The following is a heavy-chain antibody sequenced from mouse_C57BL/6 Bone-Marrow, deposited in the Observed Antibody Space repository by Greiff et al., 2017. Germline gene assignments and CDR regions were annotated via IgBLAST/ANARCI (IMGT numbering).Heavy chain of an antibody. D-gene: IGHD1-1*01. V-gene: IGHV1-81*01. CDR1: GYTFTSYG. J-gene: IGHJ2*01. Sequence: QVQLQQSGAELARPGASVKLSCKASGYTFTSYGISWVKQRTGQGLEWIGEIYPRSGNTYYNEKLKGKATLTADKSSSRAYMELRSLTSEDCAVYYCDRDYGYFDYWGQCTTLSVSS. CDR3: DRDYGYFDY. CDR2: IYPRSGNT.